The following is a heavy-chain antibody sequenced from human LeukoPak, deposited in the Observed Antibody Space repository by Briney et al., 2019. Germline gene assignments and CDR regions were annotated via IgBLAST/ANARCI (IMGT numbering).Heavy chain of an antibody. CDR3: AGWRGLVPAAMGAFDI. D-gene: IGHD2-2*01. V-gene: IGHV4-38-2*02. J-gene: IGHJ3*02. CDR1: GYSISSGYY. CDR2: IYHSGST. Sequence: SETLSLTCTVSGYSISSGYYWGWIRQPPGKGLEWIGSIYHSGSTYYNPSLKSRVTISVDTSKNQFSLKLSSVTAADTAVYYCAGWRGLVPAAMGAFDIWGQGTMVTVSS.